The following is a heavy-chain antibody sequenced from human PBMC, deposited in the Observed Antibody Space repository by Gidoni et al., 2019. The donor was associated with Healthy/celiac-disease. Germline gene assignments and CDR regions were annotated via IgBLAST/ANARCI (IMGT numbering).Heavy chain of an antibody. CDR2: IRSKANSYAT. CDR3: TRSEPTDY. J-gene: IGHJ4*02. V-gene: IGHV3-73*01. CDR1: GFTFSGSA. Sequence: EVQLVESGGGLVQPGGSLKLSCAASGFTFSGSAMHWVRQASGKGLEWVGRIRSKANSYATAYAASVKGRFTISRDDSKNTAYLQMNSLKTEDTAVYYCTRSEPTDYWGQGTLVTVSS.